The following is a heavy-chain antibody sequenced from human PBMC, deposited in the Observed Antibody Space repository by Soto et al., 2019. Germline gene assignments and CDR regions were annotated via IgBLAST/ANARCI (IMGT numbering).Heavy chain of an antibody. CDR3: ARLRMAGSSWPYFDY. D-gene: IGHD6-13*01. CDR2: IYPGDSDT. J-gene: IGHJ4*02. Sequence: GESLKISCKGSGYSFTSYWIGWVRQMPGKGLEWMGIIYPGDSDTRYSPSFQGQVTISADKSTSTAYLQWSSLKASDTAMYYCARLRMAGSSWPYFDYWGQGTLVTVSS. V-gene: IGHV5-51*01. CDR1: GYSFTSYW.